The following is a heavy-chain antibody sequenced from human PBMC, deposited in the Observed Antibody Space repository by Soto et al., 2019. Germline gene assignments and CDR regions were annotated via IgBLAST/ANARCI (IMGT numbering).Heavy chain of an antibody. CDR1: GFSFSTYY. CDR3: ARDSTWNLKYFNH. D-gene: IGHD1-1*01. CDR2: ISSSGSTM. V-gene: IGHV3-11*01. Sequence: QVQLVESGGGLVKPGGSLRLSCEASGFSFSTYYMTWIRQAPGKGLEWVSYISSSGSTMYYADSVTGRFTISRDNTKNSLYLQMNSLSVEDTAVYYCARDSTWNLKYFNHWGQGTLVTVSS. J-gene: IGHJ1*01.